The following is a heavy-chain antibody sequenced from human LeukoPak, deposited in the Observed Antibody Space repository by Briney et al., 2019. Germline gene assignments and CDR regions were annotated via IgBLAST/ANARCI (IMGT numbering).Heavy chain of an antibody. D-gene: IGHD4-23*01. V-gene: IGHV4-30-4*02. J-gene: IGHJ2*01. Sequence: PSETLTLTGTVSGGSNSSGDYYWSWIRQPPGKGLEWIGYIYYSGSTYYNPSLKSRVTISVDTSKNQFSLKLSSVTAADTAVYYCAKSYGGPYWYFDLWGRGTLVTVSS. CDR3: AKSYGGPYWYFDL. CDR2: IYYSGST. CDR1: GGSNSSGDYY.